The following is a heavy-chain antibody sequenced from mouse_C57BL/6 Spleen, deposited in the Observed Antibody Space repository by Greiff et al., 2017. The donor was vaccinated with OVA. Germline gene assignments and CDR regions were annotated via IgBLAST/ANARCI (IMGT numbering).Heavy chain of an antibody. V-gene: IGHV1-4*01. D-gene: IGHD2-4*01. CDR2: INPSSGYT. CDR3: ARSGGYDYDGDFDY. CDR1: GYTFTSYT. J-gene: IGHJ2*01. Sequence: VQLQESGADLARPGASVKMSCKASGYTFTSYTMHWVKQRPGQGLEWIGSINPSSGYTKYNQKFKDKATLTADKSSSTAYMQRSILTSEDSAVYYCARSGGYDYDGDFDYWGQGTTLTVSS.